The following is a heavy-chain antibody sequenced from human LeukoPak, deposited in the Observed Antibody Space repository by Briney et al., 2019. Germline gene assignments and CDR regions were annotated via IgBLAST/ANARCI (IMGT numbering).Heavy chain of an antibody. CDR1: GFTFSSYW. Sequence: GGSLRLSCAASGFTFSSYWMSWVRQAPGKGLEWVANIKQDGSEKYYVDSVKGRFTISRDNAKNSLYLQMNSLRAEDTAVYYCAGRPRVVKTYYGSGSYPDAFDIWGQGTMVTVSS. CDR2: IKQDGSEK. CDR3: AGRPRVVKTYYGSGSYPDAFDI. D-gene: IGHD3-10*01. V-gene: IGHV3-7*03. J-gene: IGHJ3*02.